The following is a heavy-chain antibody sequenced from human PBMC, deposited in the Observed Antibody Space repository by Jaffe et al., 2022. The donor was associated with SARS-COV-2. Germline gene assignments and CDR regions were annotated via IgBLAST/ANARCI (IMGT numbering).Heavy chain of an antibody. V-gene: IGHV3-9*01. Sequence: EVQLVESGGGLVQPGRSLRLSCAASGFTFDDYAMHWVRQAPGKGLEWVSGISWNSGSIGYADSVKGRFTISRDNAKNSLYLQMNSLRAEDTALYYCAKDRGGATTLYYFDYWGQGTLVTVSS. D-gene: IGHD5-12*01. J-gene: IGHJ4*02. CDR1: GFTFDDYA. CDR2: ISWNSGSI. CDR3: AKDRGGATTLYYFDY.